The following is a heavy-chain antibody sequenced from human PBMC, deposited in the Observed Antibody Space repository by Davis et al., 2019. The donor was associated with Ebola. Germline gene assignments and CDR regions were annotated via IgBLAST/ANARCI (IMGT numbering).Heavy chain of an antibody. Sequence: SATLSLTCTVSGGSISSSSYYWGWIRQPPGKGLEWIGSISYSGSTYNNPSLKSRVTISVDTSKNQFSLKLSSVTAADTAVYYCAGGYSYDSIYYYGMDVWGQGTTVTVSS. D-gene: IGHD5-18*01. CDR2: ISYSGST. CDR1: GGSISSSSYY. V-gene: IGHV4-39*01. J-gene: IGHJ6*02. CDR3: AGGYSYDSIYYYGMDV.